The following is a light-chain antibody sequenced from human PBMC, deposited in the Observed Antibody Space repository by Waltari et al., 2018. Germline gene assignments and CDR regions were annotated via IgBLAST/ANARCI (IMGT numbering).Light chain of an antibody. Sequence: QSVLTQPPSVSAAPGQKVTISCSGSSSNIGNNYVSWYQQLPGTAPKLLMYDNNKRPLGIPDRFSGSKSGTSATLGITGLQTGDEADYYCGTWDSSLSAWVVGGGTKLTVL. CDR2: DNN. CDR3: GTWDSSLSAWV. CDR1: SSNIGNNY. V-gene: IGLV1-51*01. J-gene: IGLJ3*02.